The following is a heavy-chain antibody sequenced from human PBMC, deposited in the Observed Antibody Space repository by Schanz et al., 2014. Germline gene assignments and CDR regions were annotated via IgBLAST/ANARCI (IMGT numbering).Heavy chain of an antibody. CDR1: GSTFSNYW. J-gene: IGHJ6*02. Sequence: EVQLVESGGGLVQPGGSLRLSCAVSGSTFSNYWMTWVRQAPGKGLEWVANINQDASEKYYVDSVKGRFTVSRDNAKNSLVLLLSSLRAEDTAVSFSPPPFFWTGYASLDYSSFLPLWGQGTTVTVSS. CDR3: PPPFFWTGYASLDYSSFLPL. CDR2: INQDASEK. V-gene: IGHV3-7*01. D-gene: IGHD3-3*01.